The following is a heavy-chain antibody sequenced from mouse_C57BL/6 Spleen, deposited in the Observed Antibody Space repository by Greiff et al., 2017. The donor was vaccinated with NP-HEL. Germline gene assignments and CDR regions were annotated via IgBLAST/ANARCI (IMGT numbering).Heavy chain of an antibody. J-gene: IGHJ4*01. V-gene: IGHV5-17*01. CDR2: ISSGSSTI. Sequence: EVQLVESGGGLVKPGGSLKLSCAASGFTFSDYGMHWVRQAPEKGLEWVAYISSGSSTIYYSAPVKGRFTISRDNAKNTLFLQMTSLRSEDTAMDYCASPYYDYDAGSYYAMDDWGQGTSVTVSS. CDR3: ASPYYDYDAGSYYAMDD. D-gene: IGHD2-4*01. CDR1: GFTFSDYG.